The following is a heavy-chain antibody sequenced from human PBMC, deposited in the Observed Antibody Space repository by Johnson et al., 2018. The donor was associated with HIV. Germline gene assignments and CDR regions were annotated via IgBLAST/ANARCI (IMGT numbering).Heavy chain of an antibody. V-gene: IGHV3-7*01. Sequence: VQLVESGGGLVQPGGSLTLSCAASGFTFSSYWMSWVRQAPGKWLEWVANIKQDGSEKYYVDSVKGRFTISRDNAKNSLYLQMSSLRAEDTAVYVCARDSTPWGGDYVGYAFDLCGQGTMVTVSS. CDR2: IKQDGSEK. J-gene: IGHJ3*01. CDR1: GFTFSSYW. CDR3: ARDSTPWGGDYVGYAFDL. D-gene: IGHD4-17*01.